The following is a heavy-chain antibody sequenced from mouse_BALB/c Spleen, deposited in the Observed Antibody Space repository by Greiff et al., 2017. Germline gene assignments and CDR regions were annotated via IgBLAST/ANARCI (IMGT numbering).Heavy chain of an antibody. Sequence: VLLVESGPGLVAPSQCLSITCTASGFSLTGYGVNWVRQPPGKGLEWLGMIWGDGSTDYNSALKSRLSISKDNSTSQVFLKMNSLQTYDTARYYCGSYDYDGFAYWGQGTLVTVSA. J-gene: IGHJ3*01. CDR1: GFSLTGYG. CDR2: IWGDGST. V-gene: IGHV2-6-7*01. D-gene: IGHD2-4*01. CDR3: GSYDYDGFAY.